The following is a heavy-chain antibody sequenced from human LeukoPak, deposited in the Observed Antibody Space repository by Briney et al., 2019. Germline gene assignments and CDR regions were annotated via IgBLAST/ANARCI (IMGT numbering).Heavy chain of an antibody. CDR3: ARPYSPYYYYGMDV. V-gene: IGHV3-33*01. D-gene: IGHD6-13*01. Sequence: GGSLRLSCAASGFTFSSYGMHWVRQAPGKGLEWVAVIWYDRSNKYYADSVKGRFTISRDNSKNTLYLQMNSLRAEDTAVYYCARPYSPYYYYGMDVWGQGTTVTVSS. J-gene: IGHJ6*02. CDR2: IWYDRSNK. CDR1: GFTFSSYG.